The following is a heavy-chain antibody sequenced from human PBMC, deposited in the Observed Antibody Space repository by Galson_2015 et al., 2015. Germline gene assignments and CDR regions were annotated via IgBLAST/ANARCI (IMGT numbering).Heavy chain of an antibody. CDR1: GYTFSTYA. CDR3: AKSGRSTVLLPVANHYLYYMDV. J-gene: IGHJ6*03. D-gene: IGHD2-2*01. Sequence: SVKVSCKASGYTFSTYAMNWVRQAPGQWLEWMGWNNADNGNTKYSQKFQDRVTITRDTSASTAYMELSSLRSEDTAVYYCAKSGRSTVLLPVANHYLYYMDVWGKGTTVTVSS. CDR2: NNADNGNT. V-gene: IGHV1-3*01.